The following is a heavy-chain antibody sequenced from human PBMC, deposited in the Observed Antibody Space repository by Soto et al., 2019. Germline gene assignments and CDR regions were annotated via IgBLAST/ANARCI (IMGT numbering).Heavy chain of an antibody. CDR2: ISAYNGNT. J-gene: IGHJ6*02. CDR1: GYSFTTYG. Sequence: QVQLVQSGGEVKKPGASVKVSCKTSGYSFTTYGISWVRQAPGQGLEWMGWISAYNGNTNYAQKLQGRVTMTTDTSTSTAYMERRGLRSDDTAVYYCAREGPAPYYYYGMDVWGQGSTVTVSS. V-gene: IGHV1-18*01. CDR3: AREGPAPYYYYGMDV.